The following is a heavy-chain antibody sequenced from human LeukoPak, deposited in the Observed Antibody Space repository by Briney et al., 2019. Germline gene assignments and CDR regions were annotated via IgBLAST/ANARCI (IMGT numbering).Heavy chain of an antibody. CDR3: AIVRGSGSYYSYYFDY. V-gene: IGHV3-30*02. Sequence: GGSLRLSCAASGFTFSTHGMHWVRQAPGKGLEWVAFIRYDGRNKDYADSVKGRFTISRDNSKNTLYLQMNSLRAEDTAVYSCAIVRGSGSYYSYYFDYWGQGTLVTVSS. J-gene: IGHJ4*02. CDR2: IRYDGRNK. D-gene: IGHD1-26*01. CDR1: GFTFSTHG.